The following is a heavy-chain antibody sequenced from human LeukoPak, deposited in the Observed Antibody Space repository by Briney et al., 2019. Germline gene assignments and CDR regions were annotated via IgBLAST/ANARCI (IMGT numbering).Heavy chain of an antibody. D-gene: IGHD1-26*01. Sequence: SETLSLTCTVSGGSISSYYWSWIRQPPGKGLEWIGYIYYTGSTNYNPSLKSRVTISVDTSKNQFSLKLSSVTAADTAVYYCARLVYSGSYYDFDYWGQGTLVTVSS. J-gene: IGHJ4*02. CDR1: GGSISSYY. V-gene: IGHV4-59*12. CDR2: IYYTGST. CDR3: ARLVYSGSYYDFDY.